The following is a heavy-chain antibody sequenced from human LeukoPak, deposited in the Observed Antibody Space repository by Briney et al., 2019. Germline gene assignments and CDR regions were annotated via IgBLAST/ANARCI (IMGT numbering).Heavy chain of an antibody. CDR1: GGSISSSSYY. J-gene: IGHJ4*02. D-gene: IGHD3-9*01. CDR3: ATLSYDILTGPFDY. V-gene: IGHV4-39*01. Sequence: SETLSLTCTVSGGSISSSSYYWGWIRQPPGKGLEWMGSIYYSGSTYYNPSLKSRVTISVDTSKNQFSLKLSSVTAADTAVYYCATLSYDILTGPFDYWGQGTLVTVSS. CDR2: IYYSGST.